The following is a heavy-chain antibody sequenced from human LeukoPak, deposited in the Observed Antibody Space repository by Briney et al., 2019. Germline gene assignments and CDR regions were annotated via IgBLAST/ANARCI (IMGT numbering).Heavy chain of an antibody. CDR3: AKDRALGYSSSYDY. Sequence: PGGSLRLSCAASGFTFSSYGMSWVRRAPGKGLEWVSAISDSGGSAYYADSVKGRFTISRDNSKNTLYLQMNSLRAEDTAVYYCAKDRALGYSSSYDYWGQGTLVTVSS. CDR2: ISDSGGSA. D-gene: IGHD6-6*01. J-gene: IGHJ4*02. CDR1: GFTFSSYG. V-gene: IGHV3-23*01.